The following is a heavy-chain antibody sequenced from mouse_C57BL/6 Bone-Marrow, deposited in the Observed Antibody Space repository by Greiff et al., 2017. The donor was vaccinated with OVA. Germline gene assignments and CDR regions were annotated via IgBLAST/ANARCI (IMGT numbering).Heavy chain of an antibody. CDR2: IYPGDGDT. CDR3: ARTIPYYGSSYWYFDV. CDR1: GYAFSSSW. D-gene: IGHD1-1*01. Sequence: QVQLQQSGPELVKPGASVKISCKASGYAFSSSWMNWVKQRPGKGLEWIGRIYPGDGDTNYTGKFKGKATLTADKSSSTAYMQLSSLTSEDSAVYFCARTIPYYGSSYWYFDVWGTGTTVTVSS. V-gene: IGHV1-82*01. J-gene: IGHJ1*03.